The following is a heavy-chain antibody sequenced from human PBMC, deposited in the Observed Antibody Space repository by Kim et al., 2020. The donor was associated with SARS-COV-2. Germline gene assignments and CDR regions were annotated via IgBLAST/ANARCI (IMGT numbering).Heavy chain of an antibody. D-gene: IGHD2-8*01. CDR2: I. Sequence: IYDADSVKCRFTISRDNAKNSLYLQMNSLRAEDTAVYYCARDLMYYYGMDVWGQGTTVTVSS. CDR3: ARDLMYYYGMDV. J-gene: IGHJ6*02. V-gene: IGHV3-21*01.